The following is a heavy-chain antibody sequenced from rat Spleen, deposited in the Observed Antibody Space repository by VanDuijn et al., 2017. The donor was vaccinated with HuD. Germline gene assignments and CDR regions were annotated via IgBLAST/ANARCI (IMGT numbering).Heavy chain of an antibody. Sequence: EVQLVESGGGLVQPGRSMRLSCEASGFTFSDHDMAWVRQAPTQGLEWVASITYDDYTTYYRDSVKGRFTISRDNTKSTLYLQMDSLRSEDTATYFCTTDVGYSEGVMGAWGQGTSVTVTP. V-gene: IGHV5-20*01. CDR2: ITYDDYTT. D-gene: IGHD1-11*01. CDR3: TTDVGYSEGVMGA. J-gene: IGHJ4*01. CDR1: GFTFSDHD.